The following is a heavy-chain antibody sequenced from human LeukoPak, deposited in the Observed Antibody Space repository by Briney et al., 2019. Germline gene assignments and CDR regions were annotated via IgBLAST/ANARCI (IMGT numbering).Heavy chain of an antibody. CDR3: ARAVTYSYGYYFDY. Sequence: SETLSLTCTVPGGSVCSGSYYGSWIRQPPGKGLEWLGYIYYSVSTNYNPPLKSRVTISVDTSKNQFSLKLSSVTAADTAVYYCARAVTYSYGYYFDYWGQGTLVTVSS. CDR2: IYYSVST. V-gene: IGHV4-61*01. J-gene: IGHJ4*02. D-gene: IGHD5-18*01. CDR1: GGSVCSGSYY.